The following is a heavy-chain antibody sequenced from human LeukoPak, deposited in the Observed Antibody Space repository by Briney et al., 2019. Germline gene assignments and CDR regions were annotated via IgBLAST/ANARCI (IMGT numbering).Heavy chain of an antibody. D-gene: IGHD5-18*01. CDR2: INHSGST. CDR1: GGSISSSSYY. Sequence: SETLSLTCTVSGGSISSSSYYWGWIRQPPGKGLEWIGEINHSGSTNYNPSLKSRVTISVDTSKNQFSLKLSSVTAADTAVYYCARGGRRGYSYGNYYMDVWGKGTTVTVSS. J-gene: IGHJ6*03. V-gene: IGHV4-39*07. CDR3: ARGGRRGYSYGNYYMDV.